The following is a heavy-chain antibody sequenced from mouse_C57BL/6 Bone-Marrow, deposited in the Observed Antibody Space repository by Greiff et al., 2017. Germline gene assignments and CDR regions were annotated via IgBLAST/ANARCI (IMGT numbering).Heavy chain of an antibody. CDR1: GYTFTSYW. CDR3: AREGEIYYDYVRGY. J-gene: IGHJ2*01. Sequence: QVQLQQPGAELVKPGASVKLSCKASGYTFTSYWMQWVKQRPGQGLEWIGEIDPSDSYTNYNQKFKGKATLTVDTSSSTAYMQLSSRTSEDSAVYYCAREGEIYYDYVRGYWGQGTTLTVSS. CDR2: IDPSDSYT. D-gene: IGHD2-4*01. V-gene: IGHV1-50*01.